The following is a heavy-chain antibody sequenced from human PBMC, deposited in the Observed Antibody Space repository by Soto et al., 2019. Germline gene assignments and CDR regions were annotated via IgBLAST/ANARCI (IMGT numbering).Heavy chain of an antibody. J-gene: IGHJ1*01. CDR3: ARAGGIAVAGTSAEYFQH. D-gene: IGHD6-19*01. V-gene: IGHV4-34*01. CDR2: INHSGST. Sequence: QVQLQQWGAGLLKPSETLSLTCAVYGGSFSGYYWSWIRQPPGKGLEWIGEINHSGSTNYNPSLKSRVTISVDPSKNQFSLKLSSVTAADTAVYYCARAGGIAVAGTSAEYFQHWGQGTLVTVSS. CDR1: GGSFSGYY.